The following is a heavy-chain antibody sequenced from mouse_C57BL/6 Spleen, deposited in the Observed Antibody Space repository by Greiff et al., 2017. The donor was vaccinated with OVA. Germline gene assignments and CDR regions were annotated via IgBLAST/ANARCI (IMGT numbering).Heavy chain of an antibody. CDR3: ARGLRKAMDY. CDR2: ISNGGGST. V-gene: IGHV5-12*01. J-gene: IGHJ4*01. D-gene: IGHD2-4*01. CDR1: GFTFSDYY. Sequence: EVQVVESGGGLVQPGGSLKLSCAASGFTFSDYYMYWVRQTPEKRLEWVAYISNGGGSTYYPDTVKGRFTISRDNAKNTLYLQMSRLKSEDTAMYYCARGLRKAMDYWGQGTSVTVSS.